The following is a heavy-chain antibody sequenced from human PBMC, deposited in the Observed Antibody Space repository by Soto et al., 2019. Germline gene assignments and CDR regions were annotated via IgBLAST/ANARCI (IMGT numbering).Heavy chain of an antibody. CDR2: ISSSSSYI. V-gene: IGHV3-21*01. CDR3: ARDGFVVVPAGMGYYGMDV. Sequence: PGGSLRLSCAASGFTFSSYSMNWVRQAPGKGLEWVSSISSSSSYIYYADSVKGRFTISRDNAKNSLYLQMNSLRAEDTAVYYCARDGFVVVPAGMGYYGMDVWGQGTTVTVSS. CDR1: GFTFSSYS. J-gene: IGHJ6*02. D-gene: IGHD2-2*01.